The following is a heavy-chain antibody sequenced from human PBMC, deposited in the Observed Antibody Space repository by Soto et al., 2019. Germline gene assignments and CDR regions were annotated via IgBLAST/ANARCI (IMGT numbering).Heavy chain of an antibody. J-gene: IGHJ4*02. CDR1: GVTFSSET. D-gene: IGHD3-10*01. CDR2: IIPLFGTA. Sequence: QVQLVQSGADVKKPGSSVKVSCQASGVTFSSETLCWVRQAPGQGLEWVGGIIPLFGTASYEQKFQGRVTITADESTSTVYMELSSLRSDDTAVYFCATELGENPASPFDAWGQGTLVTVSS. V-gene: IGHV1-69*01. CDR3: ATELGENPASPFDA.